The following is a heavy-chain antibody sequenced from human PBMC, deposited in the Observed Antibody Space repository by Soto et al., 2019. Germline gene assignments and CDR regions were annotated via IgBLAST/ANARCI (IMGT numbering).Heavy chain of an antibody. J-gene: IGHJ4*02. V-gene: IGHV4-31*03. CDR1: GGSINRDTFY. CDR2: IYYSGST. Sequence: SLTCTVSGGSINRDTFYWSWIRQYPGKGLEWIGYIYYSGSTNYNPSLKSRLTISLDTSKNQFSLNLSSVTAADTAVYYCAGGITIFGVVYFDYWGQGTLVTVS. CDR3: AGGITIFGVVYFDY. D-gene: IGHD3-3*01.